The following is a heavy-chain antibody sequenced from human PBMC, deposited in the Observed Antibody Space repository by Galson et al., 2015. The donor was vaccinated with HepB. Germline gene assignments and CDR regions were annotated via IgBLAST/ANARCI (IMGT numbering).Heavy chain of an antibody. Sequence: SLRLSCAASGFTFSSYAMSWVRQAPGKGLEWVSAISGSGGSTYYADSVKGRFTISRDNSKNTLYLQMNSLRAEDTAVYYCAKDYYGSGSYSSDAFEIWGQGTMVTVSS. D-gene: IGHD3-10*01. CDR1: GFTFSSYA. V-gene: IGHV3-23*01. CDR2: ISGSGGST. J-gene: IGHJ3*02. CDR3: AKDYYGSGSYSSDAFEI.